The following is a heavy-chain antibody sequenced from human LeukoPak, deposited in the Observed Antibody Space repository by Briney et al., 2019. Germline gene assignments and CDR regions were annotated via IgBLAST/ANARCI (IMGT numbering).Heavy chain of an antibody. Sequence: PGESLRLSCAASGFTLSSYSMNWVRQAPGKGLEWVSYIRSSSSTIVYEDSVKGRFTISRDNAKNSLYLQMNSLRDEDTAVYYCARDRLAYYYGSGSYSSWGQGTLVTVS. J-gene: IGHJ4*02. CDR2: IRSSSSTI. CDR1: GFTLSSYS. V-gene: IGHV3-48*02. D-gene: IGHD3-10*01. CDR3: ARDRLAYYYGSGSYSS.